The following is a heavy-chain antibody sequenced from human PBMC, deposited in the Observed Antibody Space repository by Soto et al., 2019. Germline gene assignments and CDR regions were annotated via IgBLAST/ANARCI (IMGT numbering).Heavy chain of an antibody. Sequence: DVQLVESGGGLVQPGRSLRLSCAASGFTFDDYAMHWVRQAPGKGLEWVSGISWNSGSIGYADSVKGRFTISRDNAKNSLYLQMNSLRAEDTALYYCAKDSSSRRTYYFDYWGQGTLVTVSS. J-gene: IGHJ4*02. CDR3: AKDSSSRRTYYFDY. CDR1: GFTFDDYA. D-gene: IGHD6-6*01. V-gene: IGHV3-9*01. CDR2: ISWNSGSI.